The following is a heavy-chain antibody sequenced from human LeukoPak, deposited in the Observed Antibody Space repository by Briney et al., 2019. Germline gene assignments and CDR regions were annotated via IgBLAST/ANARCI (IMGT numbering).Heavy chain of an antibody. D-gene: IGHD5-24*01. CDR1: GFTFDDYA. CDR3: AKAMGRDGYNSNAFDI. J-gene: IGHJ3*02. Sequence: GGSLRLSCAASGFTFDDYAMHWVRQAPGKGLEWVSGISWNSGSTGYADSVKGRFTISRDNAKNSLYLQMNSLRAEDMALYYCAKAMGRDGYNSNAFDIWGQGTMVTVSS. CDR2: ISWNSGST. V-gene: IGHV3-9*03.